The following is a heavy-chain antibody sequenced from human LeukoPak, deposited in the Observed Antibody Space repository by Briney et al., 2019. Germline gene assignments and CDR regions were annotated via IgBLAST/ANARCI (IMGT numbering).Heavy chain of an antibody. CDR3: ARLTSDTATSDFDY. J-gene: IGHJ4*02. D-gene: IGHD5-18*01. CDR1: GYTFTSYG. Sequence: ASVKVSCKASGYTFTSYGISWVRQAPGQGLEWMGWISAYNGNTNYAQKLQGRVTMTTDTSTSTAYMELRSLRSDDTAVYYCARLTSDTATSDFDYWGQGTLVTVSS. CDR2: ISAYNGNT. V-gene: IGHV1-18*01.